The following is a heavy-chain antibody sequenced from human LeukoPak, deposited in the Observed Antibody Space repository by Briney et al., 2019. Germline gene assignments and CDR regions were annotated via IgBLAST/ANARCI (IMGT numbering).Heavy chain of an antibody. CDR2: IYYSGST. J-gene: IGHJ4*02. CDR3: ARDRGGYCSGGSCYPFDY. Sequence: SETLSLTCTVSGGSISSYYWSWIRQPPGKGLEWIGYIYYSGSTYYNPSLKSRVTISVDTSKNQFSLKLSSVTAADTAVYYCARDRGGYCSGGSCYPFDYWGQGTLVTVSS. V-gene: IGHV4-59*12. CDR1: GGSISSYY. D-gene: IGHD2-15*01.